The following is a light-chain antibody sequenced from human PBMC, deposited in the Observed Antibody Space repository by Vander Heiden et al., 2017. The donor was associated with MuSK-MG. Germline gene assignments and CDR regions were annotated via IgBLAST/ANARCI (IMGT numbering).Light chain of an antibody. V-gene: IGKV2-28*01. CDR1: QSLLHSNGYNY. CDR2: LGS. CDR3: RLSLQTPLT. J-gene: IGKJ4*01. Sequence: DIVMTQSPLSLPVTPGEPASISCRSSQSLLHSNGYNYLDWYLQKPVQSPQLLIYLGSNRASAVPDTLRGSASGTDFTLKIMIVDAEHVRVYYCRLSLQTPLTFGGGTKVELK.